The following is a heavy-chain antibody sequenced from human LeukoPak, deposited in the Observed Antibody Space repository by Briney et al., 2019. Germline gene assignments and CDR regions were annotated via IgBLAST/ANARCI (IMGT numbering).Heavy chain of an antibody. CDR3: AKLCSGGSCYWNY. V-gene: IGHV4-34*01. CDR1: GRSFSSYY. CDR2: INHSGST. J-gene: IGHJ4*02. Sequence: SETLSLACAVFGRSFSSYYWSWIRQPPGKGLQWIGEINHSGSTNYNPSLKSRVTISVDTSKNQFSLKLSSVTAADTAVYYCAKLCSGGSCYWNYWGQGTLVTVSS. D-gene: IGHD2-15*01.